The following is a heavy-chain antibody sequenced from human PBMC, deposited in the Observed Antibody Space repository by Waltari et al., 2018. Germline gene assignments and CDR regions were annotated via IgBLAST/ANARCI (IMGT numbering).Heavy chain of an antibody. D-gene: IGHD3-10*01. J-gene: IGHJ4*02. V-gene: IGHV4-39*01. Sequence: QVRLQESGPGLVKTSETLSLTCSVSSDPIAATDNYWAWIRQPPGKGLEWIGSIHRGGNTYYNPSLKSRVTISVDTSKNRFSLKVDSVTAADTSIYYCARQQSVPTSGCFDFWGQGAQVAVSA. CDR3: ARQQSVPTSGCFDF. CDR2: IHRGGNT. CDR1: SDPIAATDNY.